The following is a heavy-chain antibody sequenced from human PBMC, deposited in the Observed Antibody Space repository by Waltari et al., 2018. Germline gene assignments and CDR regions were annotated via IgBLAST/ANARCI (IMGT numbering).Heavy chain of an antibody. CDR2: ISGSGGST. D-gene: IGHD5-12*01. V-gene: IGHV3-23*01. CDR1: GFTFSSDA. J-gene: IGHJ4*02. CDR3: AKEFRAGLRRFDY. Sequence: EVQLMESGGGLVRPGGTLRLSCAAAGFTFSSDALSWVLRAPGKGLEWVSAISGSGGSTYYADSVKGRFTISRDNSKITLYLQMNSLRAEDTAVYYCAKEFRAGLRRFDYWGQGTLVTVSS.